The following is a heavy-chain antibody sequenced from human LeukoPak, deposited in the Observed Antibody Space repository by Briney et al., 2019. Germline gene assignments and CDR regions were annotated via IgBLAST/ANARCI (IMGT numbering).Heavy chain of an antibody. CDR3: ARWVTHGFDV. CDR2: IYISGTT. J-gene: IGHJ3*01. CDR1: GGSISSSY. V-gene: IGHV4-4*07. D-gene: IGHD5-18*01. Sequence: SETLSLTCTVSGGSISSSYWSWIRQPAGKGLEWIGRIYISGTTNYNPSLKSRVTMSVDTSKNQFSLKVTSVTAADTAVYYCARWVTHGFDVWGQGTGVSVSS.